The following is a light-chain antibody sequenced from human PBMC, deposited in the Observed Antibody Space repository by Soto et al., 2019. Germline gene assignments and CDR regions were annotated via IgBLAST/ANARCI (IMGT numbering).Light chain of an antibody. CDR1: QSISSSY. CDR2: GAS. CDR3: QQYVSSPPYT. Sequence: DIVLTQSPGTLYLSPGERATLSCRASQSISSSYLAWYQQKPGQAPRLLIYGASSRATGIPDRFSGSGSGADFTLTISRLEPEDFAVYYCQQYVSSPPYTFGKGTKLEIK. J-gene: IGKJ2*01. V-gene: IGKV3-20*01.